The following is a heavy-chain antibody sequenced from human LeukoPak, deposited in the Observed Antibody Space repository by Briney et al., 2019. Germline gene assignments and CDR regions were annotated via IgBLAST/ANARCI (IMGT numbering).Heavy chain of an antibody. Sequence: GGSLRLSCAASGFTFSSYGMHWVRQAPGKGLEWVAFIRYDGSNKYYADSVKGRFTISRDNSKNTLYLQMNSLRAEDTAVYYCASGGAILTGFDYWGQGTLVTVSS. CDR1: GFTFSSYG. V-gene: IGHV3-30*02. J-gene: IGHJ4*02. CDR3: ASGGAILTGFDY. D-gene: IGHD3-9*01. CDR2: IRYDGSNK.